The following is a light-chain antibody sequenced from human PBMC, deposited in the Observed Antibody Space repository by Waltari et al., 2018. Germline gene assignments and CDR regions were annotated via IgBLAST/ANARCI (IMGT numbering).Light chain of an antibody. J-gene: IGLJ1*01. CDR2: EVT. Sequence: QSGLTQPASVSGSPGQSITISCTGTSSDVGNYNLVSWYQTHPGKAPKLIIYEVTKRTSGVSDRFSASKSANTASLTISGLQTEDEADYYCCSYAGLGTYVFGTGTKVTVL. V-gene: IGLV2-23*02. CDR3: CSYAGLGTYV. CDR1: SSDVGNYNL.